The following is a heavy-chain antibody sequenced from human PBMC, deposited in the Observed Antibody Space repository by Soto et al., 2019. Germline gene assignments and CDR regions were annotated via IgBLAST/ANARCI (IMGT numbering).Heavy chain of an antibody. Sequence: PSETLSLTYAVYGGSFSGYYWSWIRPPPGKGLEWSGEINHSGSTNYNPSLKSRVTISVDTSKNQFSLKLSSATAADTAVYYCARGSGWPYYYYYYGMDVWGQGTTVTVSS. CDR1: GGSFSGYY. CDR3: ARGSGWPYYYYYYGMDV. CDR2: INHSGST. V-gene: IGHV4-34*01. D-gene: IGHD6-19*01. J-gene: IGHJ6*02.